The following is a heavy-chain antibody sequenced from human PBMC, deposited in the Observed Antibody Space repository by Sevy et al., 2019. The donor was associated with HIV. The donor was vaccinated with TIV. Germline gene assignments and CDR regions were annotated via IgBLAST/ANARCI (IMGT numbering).Heavy chain of an antibody. CDR1: GFTFSNYN. D-gene: IGHD2-15*01. CDR2: ISSSSRYI. V-gene: IGHV3-21*01. CDR3: ARVVAYCSGGSCFPGYYYGMDV. Sequence: GGSLRLSCAASGFTFSNYNMNWDRQAPGKGLEWVSSISSSSRYIYYAGSMKGRFTISRDNAKNSLYLQMNSLRAEDTAVYYCARVVAYCSGGSCFPGYYYGMDVWGQGTTVTVSS. J-gene: IGHJ6*02.